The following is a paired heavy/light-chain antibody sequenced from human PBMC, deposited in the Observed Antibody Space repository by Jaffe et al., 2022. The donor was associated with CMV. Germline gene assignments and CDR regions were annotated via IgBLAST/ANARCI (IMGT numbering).Heavy chain of an antibody. V-gene: IGHV4-39*01. CDR2: IYYSGST. D-gene: IGHD2-2*01. Sequence: QLQLQESGPGLVKPSETLSLTCTVSGGSITSGSYYWGWIRQPPGKGLEYIATIYYSGSTFYNPSLKSRATISVDTSNNQFSLKLSSVTAADTSIYYCVSLGYCTSATCYESYFDHWGQGSLVTVSS. CDR1: GGSITSGSYY. J-gene: IGHJ4*02. CDR3: VSLGYCTSATCYESYFDH.
Light chain of an antibody. CDR2: YYSGSSD. CDR1: SDFNLGNSR. V-gene: IGLV5-45*01. Sequence: QPVLTQPTSLSASPGASARLTCTLRSDFNLGNSRLFWYQQKPESPPRYLLSYYSGSSDHQGSGVPSRFSGSNDASSNTGILVISGLQSDDEADYYCMIWHNSNSIFGGGTKLTVL. CDR3: MIWHNSNSI. J-gene: IGLJ2*01.